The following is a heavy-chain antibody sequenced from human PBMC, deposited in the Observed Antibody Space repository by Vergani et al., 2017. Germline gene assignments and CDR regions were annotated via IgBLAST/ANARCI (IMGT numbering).Heavy chain of an antibody. CDR1: GYTFTGYY. V-gene: IGHV1-2*02. Sequence: QVQLVQSGAEVKKPGASVKVSCKASGYTFTGYYMHWVRQAPGQGLEWMGWINPNSGGTNYAQKFQGRVTITADEATSTAYMELSSLRSDDTAVYYCAGSPTYDFGSYYYYYMDVWGKGTTVTVSS. D-gene: IGHD3-3*01. CDR3: AGSPTYDFGSYYYYYMDV. CDR2: INPNSGGT. J-gene: IGHJ6*03.